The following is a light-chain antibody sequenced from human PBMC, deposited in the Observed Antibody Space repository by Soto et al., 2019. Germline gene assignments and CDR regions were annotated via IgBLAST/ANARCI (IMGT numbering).Light chain of an antibody. Sequence: EIVVTQSPATLSLSPGERATLSCMASQSVSSSLAWYQQKPGQAPRLLIYDASNRATGIPVRFSGSGSGTDFTLTISSLDPEDFAVYYCQQRSNWPGTFGQGTKVDIK. V-gene: IGKV3-11*01. CDR3: QQRSNWPGT. CDR1: QSVSSS. CDR2: DAS. J-gene: IGKJ1*01.